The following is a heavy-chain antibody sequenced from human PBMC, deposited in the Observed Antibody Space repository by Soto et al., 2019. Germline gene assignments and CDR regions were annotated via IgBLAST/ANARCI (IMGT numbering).Heavy chain of an antibody. CDR1: GYTFASYG. CDR3: ARRVYGDWDIDY. CDR2: ISAYNGNT. V-gene: IGHV1-18*01. Sequence: VQLVQSGAEVKKPGASVKVSCKASGYTFASYGISWVRQAPGQGLEWMGWISAYNGNTTYARKVQGRVTMTTDTPTSTAYMELRSLRSDDTAVYYCARRVYGDWDIDYWGQGTLVTVSS. J-gene: IGHJ4*02. D-gene: IGHD4-17*01.